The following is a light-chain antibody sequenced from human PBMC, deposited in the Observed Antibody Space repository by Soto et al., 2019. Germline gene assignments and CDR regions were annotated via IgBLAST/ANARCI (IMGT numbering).Light chain of an antibody. J-gene: IGLJ1*01. CDR1: SGHSSYA. CDR2: LNSDGSH. Sequence: VVTQSPSASASLGASVKLTCTLSSGHSSYAIAWHQQQPEKGPRYLMKLNSDGSHYKGGGIPDRFSGSSSGAERYLTISSLQSEDEADYYCQTWGTGIQVFGTGTKVTVL. V-gene: IGLV4-69*01. CDR3: QTWGTGIQV.